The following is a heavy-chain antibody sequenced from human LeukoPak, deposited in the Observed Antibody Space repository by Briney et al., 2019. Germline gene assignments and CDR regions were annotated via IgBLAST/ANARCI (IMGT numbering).Heavy chain of an antibody. J-gene: IGHJ4*02. Sequence: GGSLRLSCAASGFSFSTYNMNWVRRAPGKGLERVSSITSGSTYKYYADSVKGRFTISRDNAKNLLYLEVNSLTVDDTAVYYCARDGQTSGSPDEYWGQGTLVTVSS. D-gene: IGHD1-26*01. CDR2: ITSGSTYK. V-gene: IGHV3-21*01. CDR1: GFSFSTYN. CDR3: ARDGQTSGSPDEY.